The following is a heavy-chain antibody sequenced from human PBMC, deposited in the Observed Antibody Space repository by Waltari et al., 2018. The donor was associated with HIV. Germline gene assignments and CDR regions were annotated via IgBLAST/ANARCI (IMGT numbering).Heavy chain of an antibody. CDR2: IDASGST. D-gene: IGHD6-6*01. Sequence: QVQLQESGPGLVKPSETLSLTCTVSRGSISTYYWSWTRRPAGKGLEWIGRIDASGSTTHSPSIQSRVNMSAATYQNQSSLQLTSITAADTAVYYCARGPRYSGSSGWFDPWGQGTLVTVSS. CDR3: ARGPRYSGSSGWFDP. V-gene: IGHV4-4*07. CDR1: RGSISTYY. J-gene: IGHJ5*02.